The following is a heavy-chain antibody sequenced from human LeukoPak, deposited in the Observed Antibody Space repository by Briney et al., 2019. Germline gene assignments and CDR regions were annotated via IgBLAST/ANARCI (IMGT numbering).Heavy chain of an antibody. CDR2: ISSSSSYI. CDR3: ARIVVRRAFDI. CDR1: GFTFSSYS. J-gene: IGHJ3*02. D-gene: IGHD3-22*01. Sequence: GGSLRLSCAAPGFTFSSYSMNWVRQAPGKGLEWVSSISSSSSYIYYADSVKGRFTISRDNAKNSLYLQMNSLRAEDTAVYYCARIVVRRAFDIWGQGTMVTVSS. V-gene: IGHV3-21*01.